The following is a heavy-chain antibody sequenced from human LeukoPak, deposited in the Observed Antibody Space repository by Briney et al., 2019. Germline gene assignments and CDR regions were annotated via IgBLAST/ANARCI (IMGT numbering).Heavy chain of an antibody. J-gene: IGHJ4*02. CDR3: ARGGIAAGSYFSPDFDY. D-gene: IGHD1-26*01. CDR2: IRYDGSNK. CDR1: GFTFSSYG. V-gene: IGHV3-30*02. Sequence: GGSLRLSCAASGFTFSSYGMHRVRQAPGKGLEWVAFIRYDGSNKYYADSVKGRFTISRDNSKNTLYLQMNSLRAEDTAVYYCARGGIAAGSYFSPDFDYWGQGTLVTVSS.